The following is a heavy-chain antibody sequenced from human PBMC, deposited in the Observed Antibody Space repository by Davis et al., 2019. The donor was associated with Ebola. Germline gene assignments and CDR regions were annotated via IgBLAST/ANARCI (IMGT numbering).Heavy chain of an antibody. D-gene: IGHD1-26*01. CDR2: ISAYNGNT. CDR3: ARTSIVGTTTTASDI. Sequence: AASVKVSCKASGYSFKNYAISWVRQAPVQGLEWMGWISAYNGNTNYAQILQGRVTMTTDTSTGTAYMELRSLRSDDTAVYFCARTSIVGTTTTASDIWGQGTKVTVSS. CDR1: GYSFKNYA. V-gene: IGHV1-18*01. J-gene: IGHJ3*02.